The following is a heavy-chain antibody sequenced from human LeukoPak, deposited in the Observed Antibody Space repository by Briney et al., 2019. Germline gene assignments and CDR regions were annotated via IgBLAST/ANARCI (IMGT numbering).Heavy chain of an antibody. CDR3: AGGSGWLIEY. J-gene: IGHJ4*02. CDR2: IIPILGIA. CDR1: GYTFTSYG. V-gene: IGHV1-69*04. Sequence: SVKVSCKASGYTFTSYGISWVRQAPGQGLEWMGRIIPILGIANYAQKFQGRVTITADKSTSTAYMELSSLRSEDTAVYYCAGGSGWLIEYWGQGTLVTVSS. D-gene: IGHD6-19*01.